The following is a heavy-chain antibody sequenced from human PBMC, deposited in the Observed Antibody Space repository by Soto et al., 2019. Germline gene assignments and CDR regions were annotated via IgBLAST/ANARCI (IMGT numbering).Heavy chain of an antibody. CDR3: ARAPVGLDTISYFDY. V-gene: IGHV4-38-2*02. J-gene: IGHJ4*02. D-gene: IGHD3-3*01. CDR2: IFYNGGST. CDR1: EYSSIYGDC. Sequence: PSVTLSLTCTVAEYSSIYGDCWGLIRQPPGKGLEWIGSIFYNGGSTYYRPSLESRMHMSLDATRNHYSLRLTSVTAADTAVYFCARAPVGLDTISYFDYWGQGKLVTVSS.